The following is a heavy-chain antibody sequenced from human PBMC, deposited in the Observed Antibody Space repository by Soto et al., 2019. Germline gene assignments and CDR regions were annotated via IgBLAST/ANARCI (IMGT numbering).Heavy chain of an antibody. CDR3: ARDLGPTTVTTFFDY. D-gene: IGHD4-17*01. Sequence: SVKVSCKASGGTFSSYAISWVRQAPGQGLEWMGWINPFDGSRMFAQSFQGRVTMTRDTSTSTVYMEVSSLRDEDTAVYYCARDLGPTTVTTFFDYWGQGTLVTVS. J-gene: IGHJ4*02. CDR1: GGTFSSYA. CDR2: INPFDGSR. V-gene: IGHV1-69*10.